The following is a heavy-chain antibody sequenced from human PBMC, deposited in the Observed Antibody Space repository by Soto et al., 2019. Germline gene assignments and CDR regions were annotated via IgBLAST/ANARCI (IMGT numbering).Heavy chain of an antibody. CDR1: GYSFTSYW. Sequence: PGVPLKISCKGSGYSFTSYWIGWVRQMPGKGLEWMGIIYPGDSDTRYSPSFQGQVTISADKSISTAYLQWSSLKASDTAMYYCAVYSPHCTNGVCYDYWGQGTLVTVSS. V-gene: IGHV5-51*01. J-gene: IGHJ4*02. CDR2: IYPGDSDT. CDR3: AVYSPHCTNGVCYDY. D-gene: IGHD2-8*01.